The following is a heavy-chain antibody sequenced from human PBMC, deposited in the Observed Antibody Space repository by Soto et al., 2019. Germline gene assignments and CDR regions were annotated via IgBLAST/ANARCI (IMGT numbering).Heavy chain of an antibody. CDR3: ARESSGSYDW. Sequence: ASVKVSCKASGYGFTTYYMHWVRQAPGQGLEWMGMINPSRGTISYAQKFQGRVTMTRDTSTSTVYMELSSLTSEDTAVYYCARESSGSYDWWAQGTLVTVSA. CDR2: INPSRGTI. J-gene: IGHJ5*01. CDR1: GYGFTTYY. D-gene: IGHD6-25*01. V-gene: IGHV1-46*01.